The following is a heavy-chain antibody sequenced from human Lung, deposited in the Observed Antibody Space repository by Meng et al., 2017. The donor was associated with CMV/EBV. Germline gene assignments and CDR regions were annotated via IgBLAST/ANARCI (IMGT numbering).Heavy chain of an antibody. V-gene: IGHV3-48*03. Sequence: LXCAASGFTFSSYEMNWVRQAPGKGLEWVSYISSSGSTIYYADSVKGRFTISRDNAKNSLYLQMNSLRAEDTAVYYCARDAVYSSGWYRMYYYYGMDVWXQGTTVTVSS. D-gene: IGHD6-19*01. J-gene: IGHJ6*01. CDR1: GFTFSSYE. CDR3: ARDAVYSSGWYRMYYYYGMDV. CDR2: ISSSGSTI.